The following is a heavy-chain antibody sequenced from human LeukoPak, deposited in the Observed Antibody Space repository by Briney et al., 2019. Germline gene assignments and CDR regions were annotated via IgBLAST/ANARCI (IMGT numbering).Heavy chain of an antibody. CDR3: ARGSGPEYFQY. CDR2: ISGDGSST. Sequence: GGSLRLSCAGSGFTFGSYWMHWVRQAPGKGLVWVSRISGDGSSTNYADSVKGRFTISRDNAKSSLYLQMNSLRAEDTAVYYCARGSGPEYFQYWGQGTRVTVSS. J-gene: IGHJ1*01. CDR1: GFTFGSYW. V-gene: IGHV3-74*01.